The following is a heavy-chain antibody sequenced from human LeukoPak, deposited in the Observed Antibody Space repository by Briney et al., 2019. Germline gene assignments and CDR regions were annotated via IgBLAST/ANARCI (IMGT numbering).Heavy chain of an antibody. D-gene: IGHD5-24*01. CDR3: ASLEMATIRVRF. CDR2: IIPIFGTA. V-gene: IGHV1-69*01. J-gene: IGHJ3*01. CDR1: GGTFSSYA. Sequence: ASVKVSCKASGGTFSSYAISWVRQASGQGLEWMGGIIPIFGTANYAQKFQGRVTITADESTSTAYMELSSLRSEDTAVYCCASLEMATIRVRFWGQGTMVTVSS.